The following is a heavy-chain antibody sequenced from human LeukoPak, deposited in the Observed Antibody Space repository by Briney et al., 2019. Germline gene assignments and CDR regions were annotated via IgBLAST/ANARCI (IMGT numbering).Heavy chain of an antibody. CDR2: IYYSGST. J-gene: IGHJ3*02. V-gene: IGHV4-30-4*08. CDR3: ARADIVVVPAAVQAFDI. Sequence: PSETLSLTCTVSGGSISNYYWNWIRQPPGKGLEWIGYIYYSGSTYYNPSLKSRVTISVDTSKNQFSLKLSSVTAADTAVYYCARADIVVVPAAVQAFDIWGQGTMVTVSS. CDR1: GGSISNYY. D-gene: IGHD2-2*01.